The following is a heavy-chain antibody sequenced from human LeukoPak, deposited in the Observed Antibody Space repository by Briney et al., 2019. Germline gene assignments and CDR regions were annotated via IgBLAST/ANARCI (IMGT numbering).Heavy chain of an antibody. CDR1: GYTFTGYY. V-gene: IGHV1-2*02. CDR2: IKPNSGDT. J-gene: IGHJ3*02. Sequence: ASVEVSCKASGYTFTGYYMHWVRQAPGQGLEWMGWIKPNSGDTKYAEKFQGRVTMTRDTSTSTAYMELSRLISDDTAVYYCTRDWGPNSGNFHYDALDIWGQGTMVTVSS. CDR3: TRDWGPNSGNFHYDALDI. D-gene: IGHD1-26*01.